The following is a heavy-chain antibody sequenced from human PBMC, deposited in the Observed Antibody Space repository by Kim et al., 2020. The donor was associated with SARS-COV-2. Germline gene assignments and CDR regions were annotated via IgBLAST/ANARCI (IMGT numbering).Heavy chain of an antibody. CDR3: ARVHSATKYDYVWGSYRSPDAFDI. J-gene: IGHJ3*02. CDR1: GFTFSSYS. D-gene: IGHD3-16*02. Sequence: GGSLRLSCAASGFTFSSYSMNWVRQAPGKGLEWVSSISSSSSYIYYADSVKGRFTISRDNAKNSLYLQMNSLRAEDTAVYYCARVHSATKYDYVWGSYRSPDAFDIWGQGTMVTVSS. V-gene: IGHV3-21*01. CDR2: ISSSSSYI.